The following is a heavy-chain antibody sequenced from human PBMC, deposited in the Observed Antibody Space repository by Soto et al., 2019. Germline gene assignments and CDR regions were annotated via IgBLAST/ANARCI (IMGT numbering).Heavy chain of an antibody. CDR1: GFTFSSYA. J-gene: IGHJ4*02. D-gene: IGHD5-12*01. CDR2: ISGSGGST. Sequence: EVQLLESGGGLVQPGGSLRLSCAASGFTFSSYAMSWVRQAPGKGLEWVSAISGSGGSTYYADSVKGRFTISRDNSKNTLYLQMNSLRGEDTAVYYCAFDGYNRYYFDYWGQGTLVTVSS. V-gene: IGHV3-23*01. CDR3: AFDGYNRYYFDY.